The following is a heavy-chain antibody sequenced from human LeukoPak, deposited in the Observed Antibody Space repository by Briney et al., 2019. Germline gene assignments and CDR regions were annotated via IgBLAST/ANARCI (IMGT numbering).Heavy chain of an antibody. D-gene: IGHD6-19*01. Sequence: GGSLRLSCAASGFTFSSYAMSWVRQAPRKGLEWVSAISGSGGSTYYADSVKGRFTISRDNSKNTLYLQMNSLRAEDTAVYYCAKDYVSSGWRLNLNYFDYWGQGTLVTVSS. V-gene: IGHV3-23*01. CDR3: AKDYVSSGWRLNLNYFDY. J-gene: IGHJ4*02. CDR2: ISGSGGST. CDR1: GFTFSSYA.